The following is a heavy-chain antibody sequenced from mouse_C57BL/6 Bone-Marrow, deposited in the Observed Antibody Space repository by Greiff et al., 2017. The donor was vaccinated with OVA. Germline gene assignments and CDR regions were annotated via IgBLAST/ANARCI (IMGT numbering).Heavy chain of an antibody. J-gene: IGHJ2*01. V-gene: IGHV1-7*01. CDR2: INPSSGYT. CDR3: ARLGWDVPFDY. D-gene: IGHD4-1*01. Sequence: QVQLQQSGAELVRPGASVKLSCTASGYTFTSYWMHWVKQRPGQGLEWIGYINPSSGYTKYNQKFKDKATLTADKSSSTAYMQLSSLTYEDSAVYYCARLGWDVPFDYWGQGTTLTVSS. CDR1: GYTFTSYW.